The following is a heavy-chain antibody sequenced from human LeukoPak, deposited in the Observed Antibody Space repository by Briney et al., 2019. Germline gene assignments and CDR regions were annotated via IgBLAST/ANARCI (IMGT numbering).Heavy chain of an antibody. V-gene: IGHV4-4*07. CDR1: GGSISSYY. D-gene: IGHD2-2*01. J-gene: IGHJ6*02. CDR3: ARESLWGAYCSSTSCPIAYGMDV. Sequence: SETLSLTCTVSGGSISSYYWSWIRQPAGKGLEWIRRIYTSGSTNYSPSLKSRVTMSVDTSKNQFSLKLSSVTAADTAVYYCARESLWGAYCSSTSCPIAYGMDVWGQGTTVTVSS. CDR2: IYTSGST.